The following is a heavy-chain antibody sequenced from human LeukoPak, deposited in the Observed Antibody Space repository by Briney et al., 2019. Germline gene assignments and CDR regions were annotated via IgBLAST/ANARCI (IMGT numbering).Heavy chain of an antibody. CDR2: IYGGGST. J-gene: IGHJ4*02. Sequence: GGSLRLSCAASGFTVSSNYMSWVRQAPGKGLEWVSVIYGGGSTYYADSVKGRFTISRDNSKNTLFLQMNSLRAEDTAVYYCARETTNWAYFDYWGQGTLVTVSS. CDR3: ARETTNWAYFDY. V-gene: IGHV3-53*01. D-gene: IGHD7-27*01. CDR1: GFTVSSNY.